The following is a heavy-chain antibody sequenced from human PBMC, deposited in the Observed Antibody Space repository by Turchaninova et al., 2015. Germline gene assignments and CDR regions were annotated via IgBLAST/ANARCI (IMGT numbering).Heavy chain of an antibody. J-gene: IGHJ4*02. CDR2: INAGNGNT. CDR1: GYTFTSYA. CDR3: ARGVLTGYFFDY. V-gene: IGHV1-3*01. D-gene: IGHD3-9*01. Sequence: QVQLVQSGAEVKKPGASVKVSCKASGYTFTSYALHWVRQAPGQRIEWMGWINAGNGNTKYSQEFQGRVTITRDTSASTAYMELSSLRSEDTAVYYCARGVLTGYFFDYWGQGTLVTVSS.